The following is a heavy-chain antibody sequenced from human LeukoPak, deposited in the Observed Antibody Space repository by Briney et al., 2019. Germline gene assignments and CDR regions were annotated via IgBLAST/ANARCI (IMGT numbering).Heavy chain of an antibody. V-gene: IGHV3-48*01. D-gene: IGHD2-15*01. CDR1: GFTFSHYN. CDR3: AYQLLPN. J-gene: IGHJ4*02. CDR2: ISGSSTII. Sequence: GGSLRLSCAGFGFTFSHYNMNWVRQAPGKGLEWVAYISGSSTIIYYADSVKGRFTVSRDNAKSSLYLQMNSLRAEDTALYYCAYQLLPNWGQGTPVTVSS.